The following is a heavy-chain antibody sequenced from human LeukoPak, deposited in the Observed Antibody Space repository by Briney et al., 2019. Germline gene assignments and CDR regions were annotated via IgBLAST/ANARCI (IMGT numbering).Heavy chain of an antibody. D-gene: IGHD1-7*01. V-gene: IGHV1-18*01. CDR1: GYTFTSYG. CDR3: ARDSIPRNYVRQNLINWFDP. Sequence: GASVKVSCKASGYTFTSYGISWVRQAPGQGLEWMGWISAYNGNTNYAQKLQGGVTMTTDTSTSTAYMELRSLRSDDTAVYYCARDSIPRNYVRQNLINWFDPWGQGTLVTVSS. CDR2: ISAYNGNT. J-gene: IGHJ5*02.